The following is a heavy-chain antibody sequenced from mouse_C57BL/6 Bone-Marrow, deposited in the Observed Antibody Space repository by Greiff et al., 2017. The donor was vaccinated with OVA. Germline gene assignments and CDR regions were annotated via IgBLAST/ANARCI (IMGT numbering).Heavy chain of an antibody. D-gene: IGHD1-3*01. V-gene: IGHV10-3*01. J-gene: IGHJ2*01. Sequence: EVQLQQSGGGLVQPKGSLKLSCAASGFTFNTYAMHWVRQAPGKGLEWVARIRSKSSNYATYYADSVKDRFTISRDDSQSMLYLQMNILKTTDTAMYYYVRKLCYSFDYWGQGTTLTVSS. CDR1: GFTFNTYA. CDR2: IRSKSSNYAT. CDR3: VRKLCYSFDY.